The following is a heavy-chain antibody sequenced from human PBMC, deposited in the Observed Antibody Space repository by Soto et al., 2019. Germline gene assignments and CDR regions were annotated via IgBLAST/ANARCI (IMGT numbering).Heavy chain of an antibody. J-gene: IGHJ4*02. CDR2: ISSSSSYI. Sequence: PGGSLRLSCAASGFTFSSYSMNWVRQAPGKGLEWVSSISSSSSYIYYADSVKGRFTISRDNAKNSLYLQMNSLRAEDTAVYYCATGIIKLVVVPAALLDWGQGTLVTVSS. CDR1: GFTFSSYS. V-gene: IGHV3-21*01. D-gene: IGHD2-2*01. CDR3: ATGIIKLVVVPAALLD.